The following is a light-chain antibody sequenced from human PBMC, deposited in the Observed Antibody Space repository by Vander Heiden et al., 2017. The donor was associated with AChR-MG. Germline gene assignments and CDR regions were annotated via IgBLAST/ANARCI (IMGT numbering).Light chain of an antibody. Sequence: DIQMTQSPVTLSASIGDRVTITCRASQYINSWLSWYQQKPGNAPRLLIYKASVLENGVPSRFNGSESGTEFTLTIGGLQPEDFGTYFCQQEHRYPWTFGQRTKVEFK. CDR3: QQEHRYPWT. CDR2: KAS. J-gene: IGKJ1*01. CDR1: QYINSW. V-gene: IGKV1-5*03.